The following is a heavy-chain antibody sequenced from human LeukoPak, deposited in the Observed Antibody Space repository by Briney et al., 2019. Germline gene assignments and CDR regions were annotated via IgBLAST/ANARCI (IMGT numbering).Heavy chain of an antibody. J-gene: IGHJ4*02. CDR2: IYYSGST. V-gene: IGHV4-38-2*01. CDR1: GYSISSGYY. CDR3: ARHQGSSSWYRGLYYFDY. D-gene: IGHD6-13*01. Sequence: WETLSLTCAVTGYSISSGYYWGWIRQPPGKGLEWIGSIYYSGSTYYNPSLKSRVTISVDTSKNQFSLKLSSVTAADTAVYYCARHQGSSSWYRGLYYFDYWGQGTLVTVSS.